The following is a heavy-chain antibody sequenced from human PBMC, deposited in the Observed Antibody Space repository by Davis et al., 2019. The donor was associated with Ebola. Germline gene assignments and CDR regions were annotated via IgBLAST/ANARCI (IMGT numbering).Heavy chain of an antibody. D-gene: IGHD3-22*01. CDR3: ARAYDSSGYYQYYFDY. J-gene: IGHJ4*02. V-gene: IGHV3-48*04. CDR1: GFTFSSYS. CDR2: ISSSGSTI. Sequence: PGGSLRLSCAASGFTFSSYSMNWVRQAPGKGLEWVSYISSSGSTIYYADSVKGRFTISRDNAKNSLYLQMNSLRAEDTAVYYCARAYDSSGYYQYYFDYWGQGTLVTVSS.